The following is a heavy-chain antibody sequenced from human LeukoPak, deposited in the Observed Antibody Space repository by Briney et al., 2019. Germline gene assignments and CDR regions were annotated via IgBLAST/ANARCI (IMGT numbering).Heavy chain of an antibody. CDR3: ARASMNYYGSGRYYYYYYMDV. Sequence: PGRSLRLSCAASGFTFDDYSMHWVRLAPGKGLEWVSGISWNSGSIGYADSVKGRFTISRDNAKNLLFLQMNTLRAEDTAVYYCARASMNYYGSGRYYYYYYMDVWGKGTTVTISS. CDR2: ISWNSGSI. V-gene: IGHV3-9*01. CDR1: GFTFDDYS. D-gene: IGHD3-10*01. J-gene: IGHJ6*03.